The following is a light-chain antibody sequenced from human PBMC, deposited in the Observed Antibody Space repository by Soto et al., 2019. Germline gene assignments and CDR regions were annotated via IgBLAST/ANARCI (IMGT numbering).Light chain of an antibody. CDR1: QNIHSW. CDR2: DAS. CDR3: QQYSRFWT. J-gene: IGKJ1*01. V-gene: IGKV1-5*01. Sequence: DIQMTQSPSALSASVGDRVTITCRASQNIHSWLAWYQQKPGKVPKLLIYDASSVKSGVPSRFSGSRSGTEFTLTINSLQPDDFATYYCQQYSRFWTFGQGTKVEIK.